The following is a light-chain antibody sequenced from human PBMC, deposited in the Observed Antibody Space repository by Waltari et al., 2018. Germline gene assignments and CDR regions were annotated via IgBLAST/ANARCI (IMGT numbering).Light chain of an antibody. CDR2: WAS. CDR3: QQYYSTLWT. CDR1: QSVLYSSNNKNY. V-gene: IGKV4-1*01. J-gene: IGKJ1*01. Sequence: DIVMTQSPESMAVSLGERDNNKYKSRQSVLYSSNNKNYLAWYQQKPGQPPKLLIYWASTRESGVPDRFSGSGSGTDFTLTISSLQAADVAVYYCQQYYSTLWTFGQGTKVEIK.